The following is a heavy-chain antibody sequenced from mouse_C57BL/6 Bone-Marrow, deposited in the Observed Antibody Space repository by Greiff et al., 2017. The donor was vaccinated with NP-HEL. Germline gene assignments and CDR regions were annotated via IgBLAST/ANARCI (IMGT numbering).Heavy chain of an antibody. CDR3: ARYYGSCYYFGY. CDR2: IYPGDGDT. D-gene: IGHD1-1*01. V-gene: IGHV1-80*01. J-gene: IGHJ2*01. CDR1: GYAFSSYW. Sequence: QVQLQQSGAELVKPGASVKISCKASGYAFSSYWMNWVKQRPGTGLEWIGQIYPGDGDTNYNGKFKGKATLTADKSSSTAYMQLSSLTSEDSAVYFCARYYGSCYYFGYWGQGTTLTVSS.